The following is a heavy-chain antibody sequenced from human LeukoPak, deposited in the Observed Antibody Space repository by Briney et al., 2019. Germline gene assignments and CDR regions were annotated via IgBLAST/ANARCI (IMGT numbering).Heavy chain of an antibody. D-gene: IGHD6-13*01. J-gene: IGHJ4*02. CDR2: ISGSGGST. CDR3: AKIPGGPSAAGNFDY. V-gene: IGHV3-23*01. CDR1: GFTFSSYS. Sequence: GGSLRLSCAASGFTFSSYSMSWVRQAPGKGLEWVSAISGSGGSTYYADSVKGRFTISRDNSKNTLYLQMNSLRAEDTAVYYCAKIPGGPSAAGNFDYWGQGTLVTVSS.